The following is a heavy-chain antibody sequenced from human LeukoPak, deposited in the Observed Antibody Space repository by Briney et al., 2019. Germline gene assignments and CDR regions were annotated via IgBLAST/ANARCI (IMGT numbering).Heavy chain of an antibody. D-gene: IGHD2-8*02. CDR1: GFTFSSYG. J-gene: IGHJ4*02. CDR2: ISDYRSNK. CDR3: AISFWC. V-gene: IGHV3-30*03. Sequence: PGGSLRLSCAASGFTFSSYGMHWVRQAPGKGLEWVGVISDYRSNKYYADTVKGRFTISRDTSKKTLYLQMNSLRAEDTAVYYFAISFWCWGQGTLVTVSS.